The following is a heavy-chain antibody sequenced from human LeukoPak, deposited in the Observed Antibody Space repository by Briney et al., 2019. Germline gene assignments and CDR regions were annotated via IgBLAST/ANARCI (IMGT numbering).Heavy chain of an antibody. CDR3: ATRGSDFWSGFDY. D-gene: IGHD3-3*01. J-gene: IGHJ4*02. Sequence: ASVKVSCKLSGNTLRELPIQWVRQAGGKGLEWMAGFDPENAEIVYAQNFQGRVTMTEGTSTNTAYMELTSLTSDDTALYYCATRGSDFWSGFDYWGQGTQVTVSS. CDR2: FDPENAEI. V-gene: IGHV1-24*01. CDR1: GNTLRELP.